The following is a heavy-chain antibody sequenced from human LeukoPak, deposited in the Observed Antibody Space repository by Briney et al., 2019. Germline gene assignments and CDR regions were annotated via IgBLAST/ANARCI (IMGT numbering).Heavy chain of an antibody. Sequence: SETLSVTCTVSGCSISSGYYWGWIRQPPGKGLEWIGIIYHSGSTYYKPSLKSRVTISVDTSKNQFSLNLSSVTAADTAVYYCARRFGDPFDYWGQGTLVTVSS. CDR1: GCSISSGYY. V-gene: IGHV4-38-2*02. CDR3: ARRFGDPFDY. J-gene: IGHJ4*02. CDR2: IYHSGST. D-gene: IGHD3-10*01.